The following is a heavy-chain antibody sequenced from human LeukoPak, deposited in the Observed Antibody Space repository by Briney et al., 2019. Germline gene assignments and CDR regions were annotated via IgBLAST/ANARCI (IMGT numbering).Heavy chain of an antibody. J-gene: IGHJ4*02. CDR2: IIPIFGTA. V-gene: IGHV1-69*13. D-gene: IGHD3-22*01. CDR1: GGTFSSYA. CDR3: ASDMYYYDSSGYYNY. Sequence: SVKVSCKASGGTFSSYAISRVRQAPGQGLGWMGVIIPIFGTANYAQKFQGRVTITADESTSTAYMELSSLRSEDTAVYYCASDMYYYDSSGYYNYWGQGTLVTVSS.